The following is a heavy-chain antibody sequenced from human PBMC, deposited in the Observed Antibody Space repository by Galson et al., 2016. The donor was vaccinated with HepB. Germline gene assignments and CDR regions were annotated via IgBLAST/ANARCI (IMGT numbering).Heavy chain of an antibody. V-gene: IGHV3-74*01. CDR2: INSDGSRR. CDR1: GFAFSSYW. D-gene: IGHD4-23*01. Sequence: SLRLSCAASGFAFSSYWMYWVRQPPGKGLVWVSRINSDGSRRTYADSVKGRFTISRDNAKNSLHLQMNSLRAEDTAVYYCTRAYVGKARRGTYWYFDLWGRGTLVTVSS. CDR3: TRAYVGKARRGTYWYFDL. J-gene: IGHJ2*01.